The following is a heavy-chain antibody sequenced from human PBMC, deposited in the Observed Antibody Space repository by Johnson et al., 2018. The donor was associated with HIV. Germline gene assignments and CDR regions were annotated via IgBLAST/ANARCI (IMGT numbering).Heavy chain of an antibody. V-gene: IGHV3-23*04. J-gene: IGHJ3*02. CDR1: GFTFSSYA. D-gene: IGHD1-26*01. Sequence: VQLVESGGGLVQPGGSLRLSCAASGFTFSSYAMSWVRQAPGKGLEWVSSISAGGGSTYYADSVKGRFTISRDNSKNTLYLQMNSLRAEDTAVYYCAKARGELLGFDAFDIWGKGQWSPSLQ. CDR2: ISAGGGST. CDR3: AKARGELLGFDAFDI.